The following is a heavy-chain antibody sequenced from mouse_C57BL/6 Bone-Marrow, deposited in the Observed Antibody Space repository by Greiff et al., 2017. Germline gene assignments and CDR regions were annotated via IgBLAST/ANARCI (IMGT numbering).Heavy chain of an antibody. Sequence: QVQLQQSGAELARPGASVKLSCKASGYTFTSYGISWVKQRTGQGLEWIGEIYPRSGNTYYNEKFKGKATLTADKSSSTAYMELRSLTSEDSAVYFCARDWWVAYWGQGTLVTVSA. CDR3: ARDWWVAY. CDR2: IYPRSGNT. J-gene: IGHJ3*01. V-gene: IGHV1-81*01. CDR1: GYTFTSYG. D-gene: IGHD4-1*01.